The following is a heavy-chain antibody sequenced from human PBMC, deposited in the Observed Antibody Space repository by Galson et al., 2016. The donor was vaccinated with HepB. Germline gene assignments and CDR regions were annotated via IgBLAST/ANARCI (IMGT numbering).Heavy chain of an antibody. J-gene: IGHJ6*02. CDR1: GFSFSIYA. CDR2: IGGSGNSK. Sequence: SLRLSCAASGFSFSIYAMSWVRHAPGKGLEWVSTIGGSGNSKYYADSVKGRFTISRDNSKNTVYLQMNSLRVEDTAVYYCASCGSDNLYYYGMDVWGQGTTVTVSS. D-gene: IGHD1-26*01. V-gene: IGHV3-23*01. CDR3: ASCGSDNLYYYGMDV.